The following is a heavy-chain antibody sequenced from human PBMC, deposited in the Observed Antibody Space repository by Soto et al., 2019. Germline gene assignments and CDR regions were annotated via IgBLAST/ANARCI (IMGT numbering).Heavy chain of an antibody. D-gene: IGHD5-18*01. J-gene: IGHJ4*02. CDR1: GFTVTDSY. CDR3: VKIPDTAIQLWSEYFFDN. Sequence: QVQLVASGGGLVRPGESLTLSCAGSGFTVTDSYMTWLRQAPGKAPEWISYISNSGSTIYFAASVKGRFTLSRDSATNSLHMHMTSLRDEDTADFYCVKIPDTAIQLWSEYFFDNWGQGTLVTVSS. V-gene: IGHV3-11*01. CDR2: ISNSGSTI.